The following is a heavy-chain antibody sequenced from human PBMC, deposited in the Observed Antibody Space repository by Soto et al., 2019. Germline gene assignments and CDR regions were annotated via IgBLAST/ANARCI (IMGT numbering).Heavy chain of an antibody. CDR3: ASIWFGDFDC. D-gene: IGHD3-10*01. V-gene: IGHV4-30-4*01. J-gene: IGHJ5*01. CDR2: FHSSGAT. Sequence: PSETLSLTCTVSGGSISSADYYWSWIRQPPGKGLEWIGYFHSSGATYKDPSLKSRVTISVDTSKNQISLKLDSVTAADTAVYYCASIWFGDFDCWGNGTLVTVST. CDR1: GGSISSADYY.